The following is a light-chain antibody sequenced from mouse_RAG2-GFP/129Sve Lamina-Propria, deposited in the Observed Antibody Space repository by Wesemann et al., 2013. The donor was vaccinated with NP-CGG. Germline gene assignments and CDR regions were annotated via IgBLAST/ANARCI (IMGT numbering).Light chain of an antibody. CDR2: KVS. CDR3: QHSWEIPYT. V-gene: IGKV1-117*01. CDR1: QSIVHGDGNTY. Sequence: DVLMTQTPLSLPVSLGDQASISCRSSQSIVHGDGNTYLEWYLQKPGQSPKLLIYKVSNRFSGVPARFSGSGSGTDFTLNIHPVEEEDAATYYCQHSWEIPYTFGGGTKLEIK. J-gene: IGKJ2*01.